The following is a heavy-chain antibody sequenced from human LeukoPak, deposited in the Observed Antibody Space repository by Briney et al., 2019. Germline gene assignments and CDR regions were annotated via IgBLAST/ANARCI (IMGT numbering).Heavy chain of an antibody. J-gene: IGHJ6*02. CDR1: GYTFTSYD. CDR3: AREGQAAPAPYYYYYGMDV. D-gene: IGHD2-15*01. CDR2: MNPNSGNT. Sequence: ASVKVSCKASGYTFTSYDINWVRQATGQGLEWMGWMNPNSGNTGYAQKFQGRVTMTRNTSISTAYMELSSLGSEDTAVYYCAREGQAAPAPYYYYYGMDVWGQGTTVTVSS. V-gene: IGHV1-8*01.